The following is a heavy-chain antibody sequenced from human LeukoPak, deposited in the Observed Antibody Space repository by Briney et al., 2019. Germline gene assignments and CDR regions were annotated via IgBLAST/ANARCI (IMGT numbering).Heavy chain of an antibody. D-gene: IGHD2-2*01. CDR1: VFTFSNYA. CDR2: VGGRGVKT. Sequence: GGSLRLSCAASVFTFSNYAIHWVRQAPGKGLEWVSIVGGRGVKTYYADSVKGRFTISRDDSKNTVYLQMNSLRAEDTAVYYCAKRGDCSGTSTYDYWGQGTLVTVSS. CDR3: AKRGDCSGTSTYDY. J-gene: IGHJ4*02. V-gene: IGHV3-23*01.